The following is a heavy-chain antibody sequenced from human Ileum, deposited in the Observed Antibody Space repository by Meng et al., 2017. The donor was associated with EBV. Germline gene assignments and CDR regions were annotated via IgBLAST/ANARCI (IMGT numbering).Heavy chain of an antibody. CDR1: GFSLSTSGVG. Sequence: ITLKEAAPTVGKPTTTLTLTCTFSGFSLSTSGVGVGWIRQPPGKALEWLAMIYGQGDKHYSPSLTSRLTITKDTSKNQVVLTMTNMDSVDTATYYCALRPRQLLRGWFDSWGQGALVTVSS. CDR3: ALRPRQLLRGWFDS. V-gene: IGHV2-5*01. CDR2: IYGQGDK. D-gene: IGHD6-13*01. J-gene: IGHJ5*01.